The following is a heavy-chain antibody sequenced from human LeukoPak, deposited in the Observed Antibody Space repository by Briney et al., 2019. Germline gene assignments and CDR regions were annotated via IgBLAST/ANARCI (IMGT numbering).Heavy chain of an antibody. CDR1: GFTFSSYA. CDR3: AKPLEKYTDGGNFDY. D-gene: IGHD4-23*01. CDR2: ISSSADST. Sequence: PGGSLRLSCEASGFTFSSYAMRWVRQAPGKGLEWVSVISSSADSTYYADSVKGRFTISRDNSKNTLFLQMNSLRAEDTAVYYCAKPLEKYTDGGNFDYWGQGILVTVSS. J-gene: IGHJ4*02. V-gene: IGHV3-23*01.